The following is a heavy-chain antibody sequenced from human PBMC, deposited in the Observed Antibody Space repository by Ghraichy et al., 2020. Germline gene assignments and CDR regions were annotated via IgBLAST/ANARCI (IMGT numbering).Heavy chain of an antibody. J-gene: IGHJ6*02. CDR3: ARESQKQWLVTYYYGMDV. Sequence: LSLTCAASGFTFSSYGMHWVRQAPGKGLEWVAVIWYDGSNKYYADSVKGRFTISRDNSKNTLYLQMNSLRAEDTAVYYCARESQKQWLVTYYYGMDVWGQGTTVTVSS. CDR1: GFTFSSYG. D-gene: IGHD6-19*01. CDR2: IWYDGSNK. V-gene: IGHV3-33*08.